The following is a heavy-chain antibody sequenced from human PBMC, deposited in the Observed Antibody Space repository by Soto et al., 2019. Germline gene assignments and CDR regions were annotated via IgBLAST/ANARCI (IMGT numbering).Heavy chain of an antibody. CDR1: GGSISSGGYY. J-gene: IGHJ4*02. V-gene: IGHV4-31*03. CDR3: AGVQVVVVAATD. Sequence: SETLSLTCTVSGGSISSGGYYWSWIRQHPGKGLEWIGYIYYSGSTYYNPSLKSRVTISVDTSKNQFSLKLSSVTAADTAVYYCAGVQVVVVAATDWGQGTLVTVSS. CDR2: IYYSGST. D-gene: IGHD2-15*01.